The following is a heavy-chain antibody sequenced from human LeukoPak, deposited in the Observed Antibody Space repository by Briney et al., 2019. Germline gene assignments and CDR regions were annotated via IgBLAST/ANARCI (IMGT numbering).Heavy chain of an antibody. CDR3: ARADDYIWGSYRYSALDY. CDR2: IKQDGSEK. CDR1: GFTFSSYW. V-gene: IGHV3-7*01. D-gene: IGHD3-16*02. J-gene: IGHJ4*02. Sequence: PGGSLRLSCAASGFTFSSYWMSWVRQAPGKGLEWVANIKQDGSEKYYVDSVKGRFTISRDNAKNSLYLQMNSLRAADTAVYYCARADDYIWGSYRYSALDYWGQGTLVTVSS.